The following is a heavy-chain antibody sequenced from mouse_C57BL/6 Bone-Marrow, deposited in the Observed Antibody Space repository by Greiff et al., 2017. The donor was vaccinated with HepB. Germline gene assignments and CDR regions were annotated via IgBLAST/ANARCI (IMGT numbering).Heavy chain of an antibody. CDR1: GFTFTSYA. V-gene: IGHV1-62-3*01. D-gene: IGHD4-1*01. CDR2: IGANSGGT. J-gene: IGHJ2*01. Sequence: QVQLLQPGGGFVKPGASVKLSCTASGFTFTSYAMHWVRQSPGRGLEWIGTIGANSGGTKYTEKFKSKFTLARDNPTSTLYMQMSRLTSEDTAVYYCARGEWRRGWDRFDYWGQGTTLTVSS. CDR3: ARGEWRRGWDRFDY.